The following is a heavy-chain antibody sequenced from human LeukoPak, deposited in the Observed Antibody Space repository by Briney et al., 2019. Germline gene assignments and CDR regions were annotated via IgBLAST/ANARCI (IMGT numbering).Heavy chain of an antibody. J-gene: IGHJ4*02. CDR2: IKSDGSST. CDR3: ARYVEWWAYYYDSSGYYSDY. D-gene: IGHD3-22*01. Sequence: GGSLRLSCAASGFTFSSYWMHWVRQAPGKGLVWVSRIKSDGSSTSYADSVKGRFTISRDNAKNSLYLQMNSLRAEDTAVYYCARYVEWWAYYYDSSGYYSDYWGQGTLVTVSS. CDR1: GFTFSSYW. V-gene: IGHV3-74*01.